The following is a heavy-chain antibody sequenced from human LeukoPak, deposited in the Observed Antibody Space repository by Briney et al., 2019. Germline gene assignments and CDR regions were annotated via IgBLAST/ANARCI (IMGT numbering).Heavy chain of an antibody. CDR1: GFTFSSYD. J-gene: IGHJ4*02. Sequence: GGSLRLSCAASGFTFSSYDMHWVRQATGKGLEWVPAIGTAGDTYYPGSVKGRFTISRENAKNSLYLQMNSLRAGDTAVYYCARGLRGYSYGAESFDYWGQGTLVTVSS. V-gene: IGHV3-13*01. D-gene: IGHD5-18*01. CDR2: IGTAGDT. CDR3: ARGLRGYSYGAESFDY.